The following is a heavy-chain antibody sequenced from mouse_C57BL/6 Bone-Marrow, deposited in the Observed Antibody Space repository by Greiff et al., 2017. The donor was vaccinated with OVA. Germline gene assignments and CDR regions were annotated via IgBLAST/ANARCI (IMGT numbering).Heavy chain of an antibody. V-gene: IGHV5-4*03. CDR2: ISDGGSST. Sequence: DVMLVESGGGLVKPGGSLKLSCAASGFTFSSYAMSWVRQTPEKRLEWVATISDGGSSTSYPDNVKGRFPISRDNAKNNLYLQMRHLKSEDTAMYYCARGEGIYYDYDKYVDVWGTGTTVTVSS. CDR1: GFTFSSYA. CDR3: ARGEGIYYDYDKYVDV. J-gene: IGHJ1*03. D-gene: IGHD2-4*01.